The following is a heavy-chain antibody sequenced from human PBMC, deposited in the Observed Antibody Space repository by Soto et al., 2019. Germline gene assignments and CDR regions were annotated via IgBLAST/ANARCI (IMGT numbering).Heavy chain of an antibody. J-gene: IGHJ4*02. CDR3: TRGGRDLDF. CDR1: GFDFPGFW. V-gene: IGHV3-7*04. Sequence: VQVVESGGTLVQTGGSLRLSCEVSGFDFPGFWMNWVRQAPGKGLEWVANINHGGSETNFLDSVKGRFTISRDNAKSTLYLQMNSLRVEDTAVYYCTRGGRDLDFWGQGTVVIVSS. CDR2: INHGGSET. D-gene: IGHD2-21*02.